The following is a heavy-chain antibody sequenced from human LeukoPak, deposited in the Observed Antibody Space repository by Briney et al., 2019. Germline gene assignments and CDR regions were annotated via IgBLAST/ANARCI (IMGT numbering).Heavy chain of an antibody. CDR3: AKGGKWDVSPFDY. D-gene: IGHD1-26*01. Sequence: GGSLRLSCAASGFTFTSYSMNWVRQAPGKGLEWVSTISGGGGSTYYADSVKGRFTISRDNSKNTLYLQVNSLRAEDTAVYYCAKGGKWDVSPFDYWGQGTLVTVSS. J-gene: IGHJ4*02. V-gene: IGHV3-23*01. CDR2: ISGGGGST. CDR1: GFTFTSYS.